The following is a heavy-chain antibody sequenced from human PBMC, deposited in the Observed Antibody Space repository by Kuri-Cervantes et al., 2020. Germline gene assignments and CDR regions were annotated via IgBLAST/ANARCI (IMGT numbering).Heavy chain of an antibody. CDR3: AIAWELPTFDY. CDR2: ISGSGGST. D-gene: IGHD1-26*01. V-gene: IGHV3-23*01. Sequence: GGSLRLSCAASGFTFSSYVMSWVRQAPGKGLEWVSSISGSGGSTYYADSVKGRFTISRDNSKNTLYLQMNSLRAEDTAVYCCAIAWELPTFDYWGQGTLVTVSS. J-gene: IGHJ4*02. CDR1: GFTFSSYV.